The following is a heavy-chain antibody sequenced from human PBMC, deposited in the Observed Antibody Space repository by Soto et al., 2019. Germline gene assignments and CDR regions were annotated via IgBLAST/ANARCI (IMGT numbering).Heavy chain of an antibody. CDR1: GYSFTTYV. CDR3: AREGISVTTSAYNWFDP. CDR2: IHTGNGNT. J-gene: IGHJ5*02. V-gene: IGHV1-3*04. D-gene: IGHD4-4*01. Sequence: QVQLVQSGAEVKKPEASVKVSCKASGYSFTTYVIHWVRQAPGQRLEWMGWIHTGNGNTKFSQNFQGRVTITSDTSATTAYMELSSLRSEYTAVYYCAREGISVTTSAYNWFDPWGQGTLVTVSS.